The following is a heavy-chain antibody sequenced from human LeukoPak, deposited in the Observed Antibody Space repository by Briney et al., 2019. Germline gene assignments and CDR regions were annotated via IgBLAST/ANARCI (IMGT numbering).Heavy chain of an antibody. V-gene: IGHV1-46*01. CDR3: ARRFYYGSGSYSSTDY. D-gene: IGHD3-10*01. CDR1: GYTFTSYY. Sequence: ASVKVSCKASGYTFTSYYMHWVRQAPGQGLEWMGGIIPIFGTANYAQKFQGRVTMTTDTSTSTAYMELRSLRSDDTAVYYCARRFYYGSGSYSSTDYWGQGTLVTVSS. J-gene: IGHJ4*02. CDR2: IIPIFGTA.